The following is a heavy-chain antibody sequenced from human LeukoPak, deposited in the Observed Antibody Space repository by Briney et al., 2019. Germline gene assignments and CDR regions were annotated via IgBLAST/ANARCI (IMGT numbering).Heavy chain of an antibody. J-gene: IGHJ4*02. D-gene: IGHD6-13*01. Sequence: PGGSLRLSCVASAFTFSIYGMHWVRQAPGKGLEWVAVIWYDGSNKFYADSVKGRFTISRDNSKNTLYLQMNSLRAEDTAVYYCARDRAAADLDYWGQGTLVTVSS. CDR3: ARDRAAADLDY. V-gene: IGHV3-33*08. CDR1: AFTFSIYG. CDR2: IWYDGSNK.